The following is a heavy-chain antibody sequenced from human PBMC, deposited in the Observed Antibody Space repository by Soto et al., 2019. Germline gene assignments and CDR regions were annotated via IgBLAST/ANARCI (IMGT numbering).Heavy chain of an antibody. V-gene: IGHV1-18*04. CDR2: ISAYNGNT. CDR1: GYTFTSYG. J-gene: IGHJ6*02. CDR3: NASPYCSSTGCNYGMDV. Sequence: QVQLVQSGAEVKKPGASVKVSCKASGYTFTSYGISWVRQAPGQGLEWMGWISAYNGNTNYAQKLQGRVTMTTDTPTRTAYVERGSLRSDHTAVYYCNASPYCSSTGCNYGMDVGGQGTRVTVSS. D-gene: IGHD2-2*01.